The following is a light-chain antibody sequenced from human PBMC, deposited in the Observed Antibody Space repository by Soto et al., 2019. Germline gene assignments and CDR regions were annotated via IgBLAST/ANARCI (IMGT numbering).Light chain of an antibody. V-gene: IGKV3-15*01. CDR2: GAS. CDR1: QSVSSN. J-gene: IGKJ1*01. CDR3: PHYNNWPRT. Sequence: EIVMTQSPATLSVSPGERATLSCRASQSVSSNLAWYQQKPGQAPRLLIYGASTRATGIRARFSRSGSGTEFPLTISSLQSADFAVYYCPHYNNWPRTFGQGTKVEIK.